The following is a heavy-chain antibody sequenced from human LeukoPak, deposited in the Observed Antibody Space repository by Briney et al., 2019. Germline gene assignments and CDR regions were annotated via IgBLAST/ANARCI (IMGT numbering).Heavy chain of an antibody. Sequence: GESLKISCKGSGYSLTSYWIGWVRQMPGKGLEWMGIIYPGDSDSRYSPSFQGQVTFSADKSISTAYPQWSSLKASDTAMYYCARLDKFVDYWGQGTLVTVSS. J-gene: IGHJ4*02. CDR2: IYPGDSDS. V-gene: IGHV5-51*01. CDR1: GYSLTSYW. CDR3: ARLDKFVDY. D-gene: IGHD3-10*01.